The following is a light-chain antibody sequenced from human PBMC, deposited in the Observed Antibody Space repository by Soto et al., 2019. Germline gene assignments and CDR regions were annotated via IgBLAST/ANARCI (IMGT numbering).Light chain of an antibody. CDR2: QVS. J-gene: IGLJ1*01. CDR1: SSDVGGYNY. Sequence: QSALTQPPSASGSPGQSVAISCTGTSSDVGGYNYVSWYQQHPGKAPKLMIYQVSNRPSGVSNRFSGSKSGNTASLTISGLQAEDEADYYCSSYTSSNTFYVFGTGTKATVL. CDR3: SSYTSSNTFYV. V-gene: IGLV2-14*01.